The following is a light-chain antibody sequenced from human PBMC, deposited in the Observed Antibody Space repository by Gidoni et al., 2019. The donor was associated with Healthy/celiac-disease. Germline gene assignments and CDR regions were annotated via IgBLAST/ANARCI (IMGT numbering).Light chain of an antibody. CDR3: AAWDDSLSGVV. J-gene: IGLJ2*01. Sequence: QSVLTQPPSASGTPGQRVTISCSGSSSNIGSNYVYWYQQLPGTATKLLIYRNNQRPSGVPDRFSGSKSGTSASLAISGRRSEDEADYYCAAWDDSLSGVVFGGGTKLTVL. CDR2: RNN. V-gene: IGLV1-47*01. CDR1: SSNIGSNY.